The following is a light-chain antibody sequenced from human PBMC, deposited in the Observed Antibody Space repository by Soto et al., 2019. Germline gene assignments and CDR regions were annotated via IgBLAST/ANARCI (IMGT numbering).Light chain of an antibody. CDR3: QQSYFTPRT. V-gene: IGKV1-39*01. J-gene: IGKJ1*01. CDR2: AAS. CDR1: QSISSY. Sequence: DIQMTQAPSSLSASVGDRVTITCRPSQSISSYLNWYQQKPGKAPKLLIYAASSLHTGAPSRFSGSGSGTDFSLTISSLQPEDFSTDHCQQSYFTPRTVAQGNKV.